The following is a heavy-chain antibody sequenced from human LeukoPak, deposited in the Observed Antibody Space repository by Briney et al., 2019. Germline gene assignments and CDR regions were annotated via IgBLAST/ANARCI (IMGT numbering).Heavy chain of an antibody. Sequence: SETLSLTCTVSGGSISSGGYYWSWIRLHPGKGLEWIGYIYYSGSTYYNPSLKSRVTISVDTSKNQFSLKLSSVTAADTAVYYCARVASSWTIPFWGQGTLVTVSS. D-gene: IGHD6-13*01. J-gene: IGHJ4*02. CDR3: ARVASSWTIPF. V-gene: IGHV4-31*03. CDR2: IYYSGST. CDR1: GGSISSGGYY.